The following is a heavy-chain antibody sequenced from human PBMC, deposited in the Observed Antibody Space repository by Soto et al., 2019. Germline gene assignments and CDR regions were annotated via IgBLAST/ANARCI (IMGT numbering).Heavy chain of an antibody. V-gene: IGHV3-23*01. CDR1: GFTFSSYA. CDR2: ISGSGSNP. J-gene: IGHJ4*02. Sequence: EVQVLESGGGLVQPGGSLRLSCAASGFTFSSYAMSWVRQAPGQWLEWVSAISGSGSNPYYADSVKGRFTISRDNSKNTLYLQMNSLRAEDTALYYFAKTASMTIRDGFDHWGQGTLVTVSS. D-gene: IGHD4-17*01. CDR3: AKTASMTIRDGFDH.